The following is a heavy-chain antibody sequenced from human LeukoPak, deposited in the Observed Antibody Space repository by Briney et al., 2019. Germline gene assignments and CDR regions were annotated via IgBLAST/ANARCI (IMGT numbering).Heavy chain of an antibody. D-gene: IGHD4-17*01. CDR2: INTISSTK. V-gene: IGHV3-48*02. J-gene: IGHJ4*02. CDR1: GFTFSSSD. CDR3: ARGKIGYYYGDYDGY. Sequence: GGSLRLSCAASGFTFSSSDMNWVSQAPGKGLEWVSYINTISSTKYYADSVKGRFTISRDNAKNSLSLQMNSLRDEDTAVYYCARGKIGYYYGDYDGYWGQGTLVTVSS.